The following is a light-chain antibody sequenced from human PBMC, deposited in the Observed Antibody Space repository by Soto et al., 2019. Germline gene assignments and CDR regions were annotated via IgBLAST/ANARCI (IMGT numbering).Light chain of an antibody. CDR1: SSDVGGYNY. Sequence: QSALTQPASVSGSPGQSITISCTGTSSDVGGYNYVSWYQQHPGKAPKLMIYDVSNRPSGVSNRFSGSKSDNTASLTISGLQAEDEADYYCSSYTSSTVFGTGTKLTVL. J-gene: IGLJ1*01. CDR3: SSYTSSTV. V-gene: IGLV2-14*01. CDR2: DVS.